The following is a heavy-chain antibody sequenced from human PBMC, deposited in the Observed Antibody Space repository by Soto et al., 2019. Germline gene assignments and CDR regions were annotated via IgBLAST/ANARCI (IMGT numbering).Heavy chain of an antibody. V-gene: IGHV3-23*01. CDR3: AKHLRFVGTAAGIFGGSEYFQH. CDR1: GFTFSSYA. CDR2: ISGSGGST. D-gene: IGHD6-13*01. J-gene: IGHJ1*01. Sequence: GGSLRLSCAASGFTFSSYAMSWVRQAPGKGLEWVSAISGSGGSTYYADSVKGRFTISRDNSKNTLYLQMNSLRAEDTAVYYCAKHLRFVGTAAGIFGGSEYFQHWGQGTLVTVSS.